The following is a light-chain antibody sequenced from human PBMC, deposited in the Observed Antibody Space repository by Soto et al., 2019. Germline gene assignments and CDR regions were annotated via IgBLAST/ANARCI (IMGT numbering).Light chain of an antibody. J-gene: IGKJ5*01. Sequence: EVVWTQSPATLSLSPGERATLSCRASPSVRPSLAWYQHKPGQAPRLLIYDASLRANGVPARFGGSVSGTDFTLTINSLEPEDFAVYYGQQRNVWPPITFGQWTRLEIK. CDR3: QQRNVWPPIT. CDR1: PSVRPS. V-gene: IGKV3-11*01. CDR2: DAS.